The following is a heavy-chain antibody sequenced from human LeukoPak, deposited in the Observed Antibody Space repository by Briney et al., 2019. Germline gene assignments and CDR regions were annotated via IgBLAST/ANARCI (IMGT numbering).Heavy chain of an antibody. J-gene: IGHJ4*02. CDR2: INPNSGGT. CDR3: ATEPPYDISGYYFQFDY. D-gene: IGHD3-22*01. CDR1: GYTFTGYY. Sequence: SVKVSCKASGYTFTGYYMHWVRQAPGQGLEWMGWINPNSGGTNYAQKFQGRGTLTRDTSISTAYMDLSRLRSDDTAVYYCATEPPYDISGYYFQFDYGGQGTLVTVSS. V-gene: IGHV1-2*02.